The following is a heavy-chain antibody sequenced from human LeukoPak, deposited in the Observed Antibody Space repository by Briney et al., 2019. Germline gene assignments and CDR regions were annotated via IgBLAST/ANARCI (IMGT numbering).Heavy chain of an antibody. V-gene: IGHV1-18*01. Sequence: ASVKVSCKASGYTFSSYGISWVRQAPGQGLEWMGWISAYNGNTNFAQEFQGRVTMTTDTSTSTASMELRSLRSDDTAVYYCATAVYYDSSGYTWGQGTLVTVSS. CDR1: GYTFSSYG. CDR2: ISAYNGNT. D-gene: IGHD3-22*01. J-gene: IGHJ5*02. CDR3: ATAVYYDSSGYT.